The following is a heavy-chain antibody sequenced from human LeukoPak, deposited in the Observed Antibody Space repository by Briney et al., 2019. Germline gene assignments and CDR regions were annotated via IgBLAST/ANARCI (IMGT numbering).Heavy chain of an antibody. CDR1: GYTFTSYA. CDR2: INAGNGNT. Sequence: GASVKVFCKASGYTFTSYAMHWVRQAPGQMLEWMGWINAGNGNTKYSQKFQGRVTITRDTSASTAYMELSSLRSEDTAVYYCARGYGDYVWFFDLWGRGTLVTVSS. V-gene: IGHV1-3*01. CDR3: ARGYGDYVWFFDL. D-gene: IGHD4-17*01. J-gene: IGHJ2*01.